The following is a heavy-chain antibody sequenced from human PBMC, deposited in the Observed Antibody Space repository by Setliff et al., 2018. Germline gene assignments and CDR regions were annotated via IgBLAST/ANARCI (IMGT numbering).Heavy chain of an antibody. CDR2: ISAHTGNA. Sequence: AASVKVSCKASGFTFRNYGIAWVRQAPGQGLEWMGWISAHTGNAYYTPKLHDRVTLTTDTSTSTAYMELRSLGSDDTAVYYCSRLVRYCTRTACQRLSGGEFWGQGTLVTVSS. J-gene: IGHJ4*02. CDR3: SRLVRYCTRTACQRLSGGEF. V-gene: IGHV1-18*01. D-gene: IGHD2-8*01. CDR1: GFTFRNYG.